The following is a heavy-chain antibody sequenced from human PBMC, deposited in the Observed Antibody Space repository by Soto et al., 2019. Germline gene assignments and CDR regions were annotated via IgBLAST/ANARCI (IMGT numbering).Heavy chain of an antibody. Sequence: QVQLVESGGGVVQPGRSLRLSCVASGFSFRNSAMHWVRQAPGKGLEWVAMISFDGYNKYYADSVRGRFTISRDNTKNTLYLQMNSLRAEDTAVYFCARDVSPHSNPSWFDPWGQGTLVTVSS. J-gene: IGHJ5*02. CDR1: GFSFRNSA. CDR2: ISFDGYNK. D-gene: IGHD4-4*01. V-gene: IGHV3-30*04. CDR3: ARDVSPHSNPSWFDP.